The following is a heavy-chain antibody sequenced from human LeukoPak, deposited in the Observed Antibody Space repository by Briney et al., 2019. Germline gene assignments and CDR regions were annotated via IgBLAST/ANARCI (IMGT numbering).Heavy chain of an antibody. J-gene: IGHJ4*02. D-gene: IGHD1-26*01. V-gene: IGHV3-30*18. Sequence: PGRSLRLSCAASGFSFSTYGMHWVRQAPGKGLEWVTVISYDGSDKYYADTVKGRFTISRDNSRNTLYLQMNGLRVEDTAVYYCAKEVGTFTLDYWGQGTLVTVSS. CDR3: AKEVGTFTLDY. CDR2: ISYDGSDK. CDR1: GFSFSTYG.